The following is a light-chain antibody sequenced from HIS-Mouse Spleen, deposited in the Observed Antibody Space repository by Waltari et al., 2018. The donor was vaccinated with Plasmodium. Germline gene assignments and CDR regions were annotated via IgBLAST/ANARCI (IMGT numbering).Light chain of an antibody. CDR3: CSYAGSYTWV. Sequence: QSALTQPRSVSGSPGQSVPISCTGTSSDVGCYNYFSWYQQHPGKAPKLMIYGVSKRPSGVPDRFSGSKSGNTASLTISGLQAEDEADYYCCSYAGSYTWVFGGGTKLTVL. CDR1: SSDVGCYNY. J-gene: IGLJ3*02. V-gene: IGLV2-11*01. CDR2: GVS.